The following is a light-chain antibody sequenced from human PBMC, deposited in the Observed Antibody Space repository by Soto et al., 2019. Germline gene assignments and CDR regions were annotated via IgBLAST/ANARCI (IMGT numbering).Light chain of an antibody. CDR1: GGDACNYHF. V-gene: IGLV2-14*01. J-gene: IGLJ1*01. CDR3: LAHATTXTYV. Sequence: QSALAQVASVSGSPAQSITISCTTTGGDACNYHFFSWFQHHPGKAPKLIIYDSTSRPSGVSHRFSASKSGNKASLTISGLQAEDEADYYCLAHATTXTYVFGRGTKVXV. CDR2: DST.